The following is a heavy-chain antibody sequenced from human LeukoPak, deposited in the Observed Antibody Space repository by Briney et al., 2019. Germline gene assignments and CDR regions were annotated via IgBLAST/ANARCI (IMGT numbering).Heavy chain of an antibody. CDR2: IKSKTDGGTT. J-gene: IGHJ5*02. CDR1: GFTFSNAW. D-gene: IGHD2-21*02. V-gene: IGHV3-15*01. CDR3: TTDRGYCGGDCSPP. Sequence: GGSLRLSCAASGFTFSNAWLSWVRQAPGKGLEWVGRIKSKTDGGTTDYAPPVKGRFTISRDDLKNTLYLQMNSLKTEDTAVYYCTTDRGYCGGDCSPPWGQGTLVTVSS.